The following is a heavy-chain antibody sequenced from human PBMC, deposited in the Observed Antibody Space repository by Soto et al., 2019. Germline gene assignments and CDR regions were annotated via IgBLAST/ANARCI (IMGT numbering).Heavy chain of an antibody. CDR2: IIPIFGTA. Sequence: GASVKVSCKASGGTFSSYAISWVRQAPGQGLEWMGGIIPIFGTANYAQKFQGRVTITADESTSTAYMELSSLRSEDTAVYYCARREVVQFNWFDPWGQGTLVTVSS. D-gene: IGHD2-15*01. V-gene: IGHV1-69*13. CDR1: GGTFSSYA. CDR3: ARREVVQFNWFDP. J-gene: IGHJ5*02.